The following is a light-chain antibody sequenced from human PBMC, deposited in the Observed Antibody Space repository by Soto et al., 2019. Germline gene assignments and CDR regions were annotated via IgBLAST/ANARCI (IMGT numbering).Light chain of an antibody. V-gene: IGKV3-20*01. J-gene: IGKJ2*01. CDR2: GAS. CDR3: QQYGSSPPYT. Sequence: EIVLTQSPGTLSLSPGERATLSCRASQSVSSSDLAWYQQKPGQAPRLLIYGASRRATGIPDRFSGSGSGTDFTLTISRLEPEDFAVYYCQQYGSSPPYTLGQGTKLEIK. CDR1: QSVSSSD.